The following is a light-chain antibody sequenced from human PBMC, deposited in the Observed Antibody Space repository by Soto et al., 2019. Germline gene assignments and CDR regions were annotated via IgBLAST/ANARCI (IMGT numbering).Light chain of an antibody. V-gene: IGLV1-44*01. CDR2: SNN. Sequence: QSVLTQPPSASGTPGQRATISCSGSSSNIGSNTVNWYQQLPGTAPKLLIYSNNQRPSGVPDRFSGSKSGTSASLAISGLQSEDEADYYCAAWGDSLNGPVFGGGTKVTVL. CDR1: SSNIGSNT. J-gene: IGLJ2*01. CDR3: AAWGDSLNGPV.